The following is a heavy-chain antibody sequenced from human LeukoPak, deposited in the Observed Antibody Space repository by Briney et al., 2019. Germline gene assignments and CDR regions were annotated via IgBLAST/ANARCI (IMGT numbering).Heavy chain of an antibody. CDR1: GGSISSSSYY. Sequence: SETLSLTCTVSGGSISSSSYYWGWIRQPPGKGLEWIGSIYYSGSTYYNPSLKSRVTISVDTSKNQSSLKLGSVTAADTAVYYCARDRKQQLVWGQGTLVTVSS. CDR3: ARDRKQQLV. D-gene: IGHD6-13*01. V-gene: IGHV4-39*07. J-gene: IGHJ4*02. CDR2: IYYSGST.